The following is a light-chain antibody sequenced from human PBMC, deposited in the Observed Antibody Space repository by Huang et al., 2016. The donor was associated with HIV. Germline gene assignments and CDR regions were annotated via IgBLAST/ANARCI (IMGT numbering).Light chain of an antibody. CDR1: QSVSGN. CDR3: QQYNNWPFT. Sequence: EIVMTQSPATLSVSPGERATLSCRASQSVSGNLAWYQQKPGQAPRLLSYGESTRATGLPARFSGSGSGTEFTLTISSLQSEDFAVYYCQQYNNWPFTFGQGTKLEIK. CDR2: GES. J-gene: IGKJ2*01. V-gene: IGKV3-15*01.